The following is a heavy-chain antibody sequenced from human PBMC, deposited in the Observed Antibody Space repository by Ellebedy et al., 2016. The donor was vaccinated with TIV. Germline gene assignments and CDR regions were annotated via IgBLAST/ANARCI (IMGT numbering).Heavy chain of an antibody. CDR3: ARAATMVRDPYYFDL. Sequence: AASVKVSCKASGYTFTGYYMHWVRQAPGQGLEWMGWINPNSGDTNYARKFQGRVTMTRDTSISTAYLELRSDDTAVYYCARAATMVRDPYYFDLWGQGTLVTVSS. CDR2: INPNSGDT. J-gene: IGHJ4*02. V-gene: IGHV1-2*02. D-gene: IGHD3-10*01. CDR1: GYTFTGYY.